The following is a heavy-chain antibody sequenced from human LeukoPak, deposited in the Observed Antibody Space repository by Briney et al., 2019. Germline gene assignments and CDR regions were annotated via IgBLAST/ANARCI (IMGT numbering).Heavy chain of an antibody. Sequence: SQTLSLTCTVSGGSISSGGYYWSWIRQLPGKGLKWIGYIYYSGSTYYNPSLKSRLTISVDTSKNQFSLKLSSVTAADTAVYYCARVKWGERTIDYWGQGTLVTVSS. CDR3: ARVKWGERTIDY. CDR2: IYYSGST. J-gene: IGHJ4*02. V-gene: IGHV4-31*03. D-gene: IGHD1-1*01. CDR1: GGSISSGGYY.